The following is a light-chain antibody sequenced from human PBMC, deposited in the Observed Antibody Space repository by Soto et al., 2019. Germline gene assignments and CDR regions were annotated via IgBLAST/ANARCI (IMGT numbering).Light chain of an antibody. CDR3: TSYTSSTPFSV. CDR2: DVS. Sequence: SALTQPASVSGSPGQSIAISCTGVRTDVADGYDYVSWYQQHPGQAPQLIIYDVSNRPSGVSDRFSGSKSGNTASLTISGLQAEDEAEYYCTSYTSSTPFSVFGTGTKVTV. CDR1: RTDVADGYDY. V-gene: IGLV2-14*03. J-gene: IGLJ1*01.